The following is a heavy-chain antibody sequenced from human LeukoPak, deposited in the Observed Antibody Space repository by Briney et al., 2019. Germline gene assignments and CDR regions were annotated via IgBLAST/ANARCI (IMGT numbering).Heavy chain of an antibody. J-gene: IGHJ4*02. CDR1: GFTFSSYS. CDR2: ISSSSSYI. V-gene: IGHV3-21*01. D-gene: IGHD3-3*01. CDR3: ARDGPDLNFGVVTEPFDY. Sequence: GGSLRLSCAASGFTFSSYSMNWVRQAPGKGLEWVSSISSSSSYIYYADSVKGRFTISRDNAKNSLYLQMNSPRAEDTAVYYCARDGPDLNFGVVTEPFDYWGQGTLVTVSS.